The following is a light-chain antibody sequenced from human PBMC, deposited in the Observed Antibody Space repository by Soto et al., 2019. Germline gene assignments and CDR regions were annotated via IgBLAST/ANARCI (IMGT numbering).Light chain of an antibody. CDR1: QSVSSN. CDR2: GAS. CDR3: QQYNKWPPT. J-gene: IGKJ1*01. V-gene: IGKV3-15*01. Sequence: EIVMTQSPATLSVSPGERATLSCRASQSVSSNVAWFQQKPGQAPRLLIYGASTRDTGISARFSGSGSGTEFTLTISSLQSGDFAVYHCQQYNKWPPTFGQGTKV.